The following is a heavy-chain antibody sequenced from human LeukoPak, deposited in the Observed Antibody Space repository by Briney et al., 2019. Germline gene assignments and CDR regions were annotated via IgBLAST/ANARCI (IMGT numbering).Heavy chain of an antibody. Sequence: SETLSLTCTVSGDSISTGDCYWSWIRQPPGKGLEWIGYIFYSGSTYYSPSLKSRVTISLDTSKTQFSLKLSSVTAADTAVYYCARDQREKYHFDHWGQGILVTVSS. CDR2: IFYSGST. CDR3: ARDQREKYHFDH. CDR1: GDSISTGDCY. V-gene: IGHV4-30-4*08. D-gene: IGHD2-2*01. J-gene: IGHJ4*02.